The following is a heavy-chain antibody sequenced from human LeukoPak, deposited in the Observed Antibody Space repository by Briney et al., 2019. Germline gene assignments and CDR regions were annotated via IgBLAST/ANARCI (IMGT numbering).Heavy chain of an antibody. V-gene: IGHV4-39*01. J-gene: IGHJ4*02. Sequence: SETLSLTCTVSGGSISSNNYXWGSXRHPPXEGLEWIGSIYYSGRTSNNPSLKSRVTISVDTTKNQFSLKLTSVTAADTAVYYCASSPSGYWWNFDCWGQGTLVTVSS. CDR2: IYYSGRT. CDR3: ASSPSGYWWNFDC. CDR1: GGSISSNNYX. D-gene: IGHD3-22*01.